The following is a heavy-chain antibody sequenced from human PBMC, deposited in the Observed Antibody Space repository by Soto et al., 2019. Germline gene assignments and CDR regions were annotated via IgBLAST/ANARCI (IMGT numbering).Heavy chain of an antibody. J-gene: IGHJ5*02. D-gene: IGHD3-10*01. V-gene: IGHV1-3*01. CDR1: GYTFTSYA. CDR2: INAGNGNT. CDR3: ARYTYPMVRGVIISNWFDP. Sequence: ASVKVSCKASGYTFTSYAMHWVRQAPGQRLEWMGWINAGNGNTKYSQKFQGRVTITRDTSASTAYMELSSLRSEDTAVYYCARYTYPMVRGVIISNWFDPWGQGTLVTVSS.